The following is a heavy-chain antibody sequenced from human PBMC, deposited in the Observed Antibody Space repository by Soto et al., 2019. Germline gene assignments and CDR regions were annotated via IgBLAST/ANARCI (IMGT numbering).Heavy chain of an antibody. D-gene: IGHD6-19*01. J-gene: IGHJ6*02. V-gene: IGHV4-39*01. CDR1: GGSISSSSYY. CDR3: ARASSGFSMDV. CDR2: IYYSGST. Sequence: SETLSLTCTVSGGSISSSSYYWGWIRQPPGKGLEWIGSIYYSGSTYYNPSLKSRVTISVDTSKNQFSLKLSSVTAADTAVYYCARASSGFSMDVWGQGTTVTVSS.